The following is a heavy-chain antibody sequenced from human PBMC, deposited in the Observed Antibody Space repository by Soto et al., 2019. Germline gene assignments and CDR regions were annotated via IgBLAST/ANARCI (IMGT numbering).Heavy chain of an antibody. D-gene: IGHD4-4*01. V-gene: IGHV3-30*18. CDR1: GFTFSSYG. Sequence: PGGSLRLSCAASGFTFSSYGMHWVRQAPGKGLEWVAVISYDGSNKYYADSVKGRFTISRDNSKNTLYLQMNSLRAEDTAVYYCVNPPFNYPWFDPWGQGTLVTVSS. CDR3: VNPPFNYPWFDP. CDR2: ISYDGSNK. J-gene: IGHJ5*02.